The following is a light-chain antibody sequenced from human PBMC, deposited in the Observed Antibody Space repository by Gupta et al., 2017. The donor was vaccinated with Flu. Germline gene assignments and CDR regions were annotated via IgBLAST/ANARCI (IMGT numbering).Light chain of an antibody. CDR2: EDT. V-gene: IGLV3-10*01. CDR1: ALPKKY. CDR3: FSTDSSGNHRV. Sequence: SYELTQPPSVSVSPGQTARITCSGDALPKKYAYWYQQKSGQAPVLVIYEDTKRPSGIPTRFSGSSSGTMASLTISEAQEEDEADYYCFSTDSSGNHRVFGGGTKLTVL. J-gene: IGLJ3*02.